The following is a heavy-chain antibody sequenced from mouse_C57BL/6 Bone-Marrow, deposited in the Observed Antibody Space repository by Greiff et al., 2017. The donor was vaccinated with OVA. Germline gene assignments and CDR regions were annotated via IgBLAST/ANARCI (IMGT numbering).Heavy chain of an antibody. V-gene: IGHV2-2*01. J-gene: IGHJ4*01. CDR2: ICSGGST. D-gene: IGHD1-1*01. Sequence: QVQLKPSGPGLVQPSQSLYITCTVSGFSFTSYGVHWVRQSPGKGLEWLGVICSGGSTDNNAAFISRLRISKDNSKSQVLFKMNRRQADDTAIYYCARKGYYGSSVYYAMDYWGQGTSVTVSS. CDR1: GFSFTSYG. CDR3: ARKGYYGSSVYYAMDY.